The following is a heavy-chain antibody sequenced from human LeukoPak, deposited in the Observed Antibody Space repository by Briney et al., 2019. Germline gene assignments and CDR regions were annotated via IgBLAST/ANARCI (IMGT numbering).Heavy chain of an antibody. CDR2: IKQDGSEK. CDR3: ARYDSSGYYPYFDY. CDR1: GFTYSSYW. J-gene: IGHJ4*02. V-gene: IGHV3-7*01. Sequence: PGGSLRLSCAASGFTYSSYWMSWVRQAPGKRLHCVANIKQDGSEKYYLDSVNGRFNISRDNAKNSLYLQMNSLRAEDTAVYFCARYDSSGYYPYFDYWGQGTLVTVSS. D-gene: IGHD3-22*01.